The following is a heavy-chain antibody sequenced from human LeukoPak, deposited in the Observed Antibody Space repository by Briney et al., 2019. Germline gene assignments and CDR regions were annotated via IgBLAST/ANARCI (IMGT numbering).Heavy chain of an antibody. D-gene: IGHD1-26*01. CDR3: ARRRDSGSLQHFDY. Sequence: GSLRLSCAASGFTFDDYGMSWIRQAPGKGLEWVSYISSSGTTIYYADSVKGRFTISRDNAKNSLYLQMNSLRAEDTAVYYCARRRDSGSLQHFDYWGQGTLVTVSS. CDR2: ISSSGTTI. J-gene: IGHJ4*02. CDR1: GFTFDDYG. V-gene: IGHV3-11*01.